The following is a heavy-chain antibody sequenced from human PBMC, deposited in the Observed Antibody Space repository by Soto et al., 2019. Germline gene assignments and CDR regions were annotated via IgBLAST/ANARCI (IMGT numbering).Heavy chain of an antibody. CDR2: ISSSSSTI. V-gene: IGHV3-48*01. D-gene: IGHD3-10*01. CDR1: GFTFSSYS. Sequence: GGSLRLSCAASGFTFSSYSMNWVRQAPGKGLEWVSYISSSSSTIYYADSVKGRFTISRDNAKNSLYLQMNSLRAEDTAVYYCATPTLGSGSPYDFWRAAFDIWGQGTMVTVSS. CDR3: ATPTLGSGSPYDFWRAAFDI. J-gene: IGHJ3*02.